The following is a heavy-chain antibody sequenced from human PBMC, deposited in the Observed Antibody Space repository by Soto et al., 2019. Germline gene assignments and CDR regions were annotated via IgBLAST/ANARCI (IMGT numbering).Heavy chain of an antibody. D-gene: IGHD6-13*01. Sequence: QVQLQESGPGLVKPSGTLSLTCAVSGGSISSSNWWSWVRQPPGKGLEWMGEIYHSGSNNYNPSLKSRVTISVDKSKDQFSLKLSPVTAADTAVYYCARAIAAAAPYGMDVWGQGITVTVSS. J-gene: IGHJ6*01. CDR1: GGSISSSNW. CDR3: ARAIAAAAPYGMDV. V-gene: IGHV4-4*02. CDR2: IYHSGSN.